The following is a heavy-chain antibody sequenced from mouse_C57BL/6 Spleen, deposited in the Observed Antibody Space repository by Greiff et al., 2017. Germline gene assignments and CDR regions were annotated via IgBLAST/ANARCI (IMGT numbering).Heavy chain of an antibody. CDR1: GYAFSSSW. J-gene: IGHJ4*01. Sequence: VKLQESGPELVKPGASVKISCKASGYAFSSSWMNWVKQRPGKGLEWIGRIYPGDGDTNYNGKFKGKATLTADKSSSTAYMQLSSLTSEDSAVYFCARLGTTVVGAMDYWGQGTSVTVSS. CDR2: IYPGDGDT. V-gene: IGHV1-82*01. CDR3: ARLGTTVVGAMDY. D-gene: IGHD1-1*01.